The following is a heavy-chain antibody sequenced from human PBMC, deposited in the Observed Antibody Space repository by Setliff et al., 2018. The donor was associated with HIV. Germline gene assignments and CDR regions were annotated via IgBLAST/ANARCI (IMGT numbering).Heavy chain of an antibody. CDR3: ARDRHYYYFDD. CDR1: SYSIDSGYY. CDR2: VYHGGNT. D-gene: IGHD1-26*01. Sequence: SETLSLTCAVSSYSIDSGYYWAWIRQSPGRGPEWIGSVYHGGNTYYNPSLKGRVTISMDTSKNRFSLKLNSVTAADTAVYYCARDRHYYYFDDWGQGALVTVSS. V-gene: IGHV4-38-2*02. J-gene: IGHJ4*02.